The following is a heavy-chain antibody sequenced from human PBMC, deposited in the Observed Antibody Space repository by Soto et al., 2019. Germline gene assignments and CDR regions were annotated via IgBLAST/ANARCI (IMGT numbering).Heavy chain of an antibody. CDR1: GFTFSSYE. V-gene: IGHV3-48*03. J-gene: IGHJ6*02. CDR3: ARATGSMVRGVYGMDV. D-gene: IGHD3-10*01. CDR2: ISSSNSTI. Sequence: EVQLVESGGGLVQPGGSLRLSCAASGFTFSSYEMNWVRQAPGKGLEWVSYISSSNSTIYYADSVKGRFTISRDNANNSLYLQMNSLRAEDTAIYYCARATGSMVRGVYGMDVWGQGTTVTVSS.